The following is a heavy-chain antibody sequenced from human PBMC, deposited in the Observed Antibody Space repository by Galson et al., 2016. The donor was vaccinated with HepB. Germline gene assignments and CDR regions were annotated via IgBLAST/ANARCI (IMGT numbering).Heavy chain of an antibody. Sequence: ETLSLTCTVSGGSISSSNYYWGWIRQPPGKGLEWIGSIYYVGNTYYNPSLKSRVIISIDTSNNRVSLKLRSVTAADTAVYYCARHERLLSWFDPWGQGTLVTVSS. D-gene: IGHD5-12*01. CDR3: ARHERLLSWFDP. V-gene: IGHV4-39*01. CDR2: IYYVGNT. J-gene: IGHJ5*02. CDR1: GGSISSSNYY.